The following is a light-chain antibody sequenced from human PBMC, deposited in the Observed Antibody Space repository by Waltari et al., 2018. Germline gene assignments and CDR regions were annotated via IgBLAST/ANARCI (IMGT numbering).Light chain of an antibody. CDR2: GRT. CDR3: QSYDTSLSVV. J-gene: IGLJ3*02. V-gene: IGLV2-18*02. Sequence: QSALTQPPSVSGSPGQSVTISCSGTCSDVGCENRVSWYQQPPGTAPKLIIYGRTSRPLGVPDRFFGSTSGTSASLTITGLQVEDEGDYYCQSYDTSLSVVFGGGTKLTVL. CDR1: CSDVGCENR.